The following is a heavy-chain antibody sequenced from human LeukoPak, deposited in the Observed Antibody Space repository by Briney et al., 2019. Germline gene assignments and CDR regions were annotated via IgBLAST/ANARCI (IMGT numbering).Heavy chain of an antibody. V-gene: IGHV1-58*01. CDR1: GFTFTSSA. J-gene: IGHJ6*02. D-gene: IGHD6-6*01. CDR3: AVPSPYYYYYGMDV. CDR2: IVVGSGNT. Sequence: ASVKVSCKASGFTFTSSAVQWVRQARGQRLEWIGWIVVGSGNTNYAQKFQERVTITRDMSTSTAYMELSSPRSEDTAVYYCAVPSPYYYYYGMDVWGQGTTVTVSS.